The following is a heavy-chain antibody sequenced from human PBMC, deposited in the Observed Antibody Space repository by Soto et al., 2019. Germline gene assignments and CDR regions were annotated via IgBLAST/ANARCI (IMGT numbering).Heavy chain of an antibody. J-gene: IGHJ6*02. V-gene: IGHV2-5*02. CDR1: VFSLSTSGVG. CDR3: AHVRHPSYYYGMDV. CDR2: IYWDDGK. Sequence: QITLKESGPTLVKPTQPLTLTCTFSVFSLSTSGVGVGWIRQPPGKALEWLALIYWDDGKRYSPSLKSMLTITKDTSKNQVVLTMTNMDPVDTATYYCAHVRHPSYYYGMDVWGQGTTVTVSS. D-gene: IGHD3-10*01.